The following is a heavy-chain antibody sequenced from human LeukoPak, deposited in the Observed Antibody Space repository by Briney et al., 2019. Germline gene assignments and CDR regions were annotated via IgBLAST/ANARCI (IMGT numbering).Heavy chain of an antibody. CDR3: ARDPRETGCSSSWYLVWYFDL. CDR1: GGSISTSSYY. J-gene: IGHJ2*01. CDR2: IYYSGIT. V-gene: IGHV4-39*07. D-gene: IGHD6-13*01. Sequence: SETLSLTCTVSGGSISTSSYYWGWIRQPPGKGLEWIGIIYYSGITYYNPSLKSRVTMSVDTSNNQFSLRLNSVTAADTAVYYCARDPRETGCSSSWYLVWYFDLWGRGTLVTVSS.